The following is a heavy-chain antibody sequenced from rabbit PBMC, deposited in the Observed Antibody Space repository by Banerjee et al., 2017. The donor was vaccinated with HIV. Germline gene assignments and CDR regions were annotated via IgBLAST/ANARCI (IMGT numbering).Heavy chain of an antibody. CDR1: GFDFSNAYM. V-gene: IGHV1S45*01. D-gene: IGHD7-1*01. CDR3: ARDAGGDGYSNDL. CDR2: INTSSGNT. Sequence: QEQLKETGGGLVQPGGSLTLSCKASGFDFSNAYMSWVRQAPGKGLEWIACINTSSGNTVYASWAKGRFTISKTSSTTVALQMTSLTAADTATYFCARDAGGDGYSNDLWGQGTLVTVS. J-gene: IGHJ3*01.